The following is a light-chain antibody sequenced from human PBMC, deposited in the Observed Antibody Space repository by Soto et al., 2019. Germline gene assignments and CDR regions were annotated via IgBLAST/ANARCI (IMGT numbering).Light chain of an antibody. CDR3: KQYYCTAGT. V-gene: IGKV4-1*01. CDR2: WAS. CDR1: QSVLYSSNNKNY. J-gene: IGKJ1*01. Sequence: DIVMTQSPDSLAVSLGERATINCKSSQSVLYSSNNKNYLAWYQQKPGQPPKLLIYWASTRESGVPDRFSGSGSGTDFTLTISSLQAEDGAFYYCKQYYCTAGTFGQGTKVEIK.